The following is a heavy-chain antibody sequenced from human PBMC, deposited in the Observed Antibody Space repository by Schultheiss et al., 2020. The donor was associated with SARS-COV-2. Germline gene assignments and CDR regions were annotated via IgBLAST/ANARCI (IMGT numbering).Heavy chain of an antibody. CDR3: ARCWDYGCYYYYGMDV. CDR2: ISSSGNTI. D-gene: IGHD4-17*01. CDR1: GFTFSSFE. Sequence: GGSLRLSCAASGFTFSSFEMNWVRQAPGKGLEWVSYISSSGNTIYYSDSVKGRFTISRDNAKNSLYLLMNSLRAEDTAVYYCARCWDYGCYYYYGMDVWGQGTTVTVSS. V-gene: IGHV3-48*03. J-gene: IGHJ6*02.